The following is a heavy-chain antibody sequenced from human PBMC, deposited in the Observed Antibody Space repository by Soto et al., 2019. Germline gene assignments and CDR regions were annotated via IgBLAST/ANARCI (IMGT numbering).Heavy chain of an antibody. CDR3: ARRADYGSGNGYFDL. Sequence: QLQLQESGPGLVKPSETLSLTCTVSGDSISSNTYYWGWMRQPSGKGLEWIGSIYYSGTTYYNPSLKSRVTTSVDASKNQFSLKLTSVTAADTAVYYCARRADYGSGNGYFDLWGRDTLVTVSS. CDR1: GDSISSNTYY. V-gene: IGHV4-39*01. D-gene: IGHD3-10*01. J-gene: IGHJ2*01. CDR2: IYYSGTT.